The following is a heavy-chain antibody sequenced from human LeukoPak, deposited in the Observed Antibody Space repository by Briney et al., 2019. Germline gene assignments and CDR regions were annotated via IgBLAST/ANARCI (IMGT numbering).Heavy chain of an antibody. D-gene: IGHD4-17*01. CDR3: ARGYGNDYGDYDGRGYYYFMDV. Sequence: SETLSLTCTVSGGSISSYYWSWIRHPPGKGLERIGYIYYSGSTNYNPSLKSRVTISVDTSKNQFSLKLSSVTAADTAVYYCARGYGNDYGDYDGRGYYYFMDVWGKGTTVTISS. J-gene: IGHJ6*03. V-gene: IGHV4-59*12. CDR2: IYYSGST. CDR1: GGSISSYY.